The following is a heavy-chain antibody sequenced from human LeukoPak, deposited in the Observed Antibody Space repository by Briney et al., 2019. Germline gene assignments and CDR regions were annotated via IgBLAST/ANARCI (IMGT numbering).Heavy chain of an antibody. Sequence: GGSLRLSCAASGFTVSSNYMSWVRQAPGKGLEWVSVIYSGGSTYYADSVKGRFTISRDNSRNMVYLQMMSLRAEDTAIYYCARDGRFGELTHWGQGTLVTVSS. D-gene: IGHD3-10*01. CDR2: IYSGGST. V-gene: IGHV3-53*01. CDR1: GFTVSSNY. J-gene: IGHJ4*02. CDR3: ARDGRFGELTH.